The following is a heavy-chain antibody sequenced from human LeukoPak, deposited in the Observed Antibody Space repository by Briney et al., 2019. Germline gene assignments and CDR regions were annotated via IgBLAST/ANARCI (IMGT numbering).Heavy chain of an antibody. CDR1: GYTFTSYY. CDR2: INPSGGST. V-gene: IGHV1-46*01. J-gene: IGHJ4*02. Sequence: ASVEVSCKASGYTFTSYYVHWVRQAPGQGLEWMGIINPSGGSTSYAQKFQGRVTMTRDMSTSTVYMELSSLRSEDTAVYYCARELELLASLDYWGQGTLVTVPS. D-gene: IGHD1-7*01. CDR3: ARELELLASLDY.